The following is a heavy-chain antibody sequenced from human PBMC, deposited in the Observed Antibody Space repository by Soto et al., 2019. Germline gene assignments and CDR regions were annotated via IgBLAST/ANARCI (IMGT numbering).Heavy chain of an antibody. J-gene: IGHJ6*02. Sequence: EVQLLESGGGLVQPGGSLRLSCAASGFTFSSYAMSWVRQAPGKGLEWVSAISASGGSTYYADSVKGRFTVPRDNSKNTLYLQMNSLRAGDTAVYYCAKDRGDYYYYGMDVWGQGTTVTVSS. CDR1: GFTFSSYA. CDR2: ISASGGST. V-gene: IGHV3-23*01. CDR3: AKDRGDYYYYGMDV.